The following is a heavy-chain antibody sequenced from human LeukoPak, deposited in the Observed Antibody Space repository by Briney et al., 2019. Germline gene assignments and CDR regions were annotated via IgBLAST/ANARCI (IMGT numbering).Heavy chain of an antibody. D-gene: IGHD5-12*01. V-gene: IGHV3-66*01. CDR2: IYSGGST. CDR3: ARAWWLRKGAFDY. Sequence: GGSLRLSCAASGFTVSSKYMSWVRQAPGKGLEWVSVIYSGGSTYYTDSVKGRFTISRDNSKNMIYLEMNSLRAEDTAVYYCARAWWLRKGAFDYWGQGTLVTVSS. J-gene: IGHJ4*02. CDR1: GFTVSSKY.